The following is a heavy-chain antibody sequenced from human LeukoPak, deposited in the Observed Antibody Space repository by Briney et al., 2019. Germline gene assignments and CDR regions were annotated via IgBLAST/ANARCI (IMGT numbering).Heavy chain of an antibody. J-gene: IGHJ4*02. D-gene: IGHD5-24*01. CDR1: GGSISSYY. CDR3: TRDWGRDGYNNFDS. V-gene: IGHV4-59*01. CDR2: KCYCRST. Sequence: TSETLSLTCTVSGGSISSYYWSWIRQPPGKGLEWIGYKCYCRSTNYNPSLKSRVTISVDTSKNQFALKLSSVTAADTAVYYCTRDWGRDGYNNFDSWGQGTLVTV.